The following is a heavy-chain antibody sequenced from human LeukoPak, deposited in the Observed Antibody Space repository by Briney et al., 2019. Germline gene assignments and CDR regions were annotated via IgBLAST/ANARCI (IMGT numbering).Heavy chain of an antibody. J-gene: IGHJ4*02. D-gene: IGHD1-20*01. Sequence: GGSLRLSCVASHFTFNNDWMNWVRQAPGKGLEWVGRIKSKADGETIDYAAPVKGRFTFSRDDSKNMLYLQMNSLKSEDTAVYYCSTLTSRGLSDSWGQGTLVTVSS. CDR1: HFTFNNDW. CDR3: STLTSRGLSDS. V-gene: IGHV3-15*07. CDR2: IKSKADGETI.